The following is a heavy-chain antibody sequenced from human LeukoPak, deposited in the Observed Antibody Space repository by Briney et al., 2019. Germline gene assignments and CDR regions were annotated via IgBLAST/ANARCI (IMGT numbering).Heavy chain of an antibody. CDR2: IYSSGST. D-gene: IGHD3-22*01. J-gene: IGHJ4*02. V-gene: IGHV4-4*07. CDR1: GTSVNNYY. Sequence: SETLSLTCIVSGTSVNNYYWSWIRQPAGKGLEWIGRIYSSGSTNYNLSLTSRVSISVDKSKNQVSLKLESVTAADTAVYYCERERVGYDTSGRGPRFDSWGQGTLVTVSS. CDR3: ERERVGYDTSGRGPRFDS.